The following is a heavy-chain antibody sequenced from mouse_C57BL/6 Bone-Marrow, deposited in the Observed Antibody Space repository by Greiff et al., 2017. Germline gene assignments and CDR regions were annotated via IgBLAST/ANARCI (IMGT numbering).Heavy chain of an antibody. CDR1: GYTFTSYW. Sequence: QVQLQQPGAELVMPGASVKLSCKASGYTFTSYWMHWVKQRPGQGLEWIGEIDPSDSYTNYNQKFKGKSTLTVDKSSSTAYMQLSSLTSEDSAVYYCARRTYYYGSSLGYWGQGTTLTVSS. J-gene: IGHJ2*01. CDR3: ARRTYYYGSSLGY. CDR2: IDPSDSYT. V-gene: IGHV1-69*01. D-gene: IGHD1-1*01.